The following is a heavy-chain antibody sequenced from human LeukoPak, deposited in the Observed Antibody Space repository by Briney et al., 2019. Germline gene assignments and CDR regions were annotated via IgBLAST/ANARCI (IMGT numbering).Heavy chain of an antibody. V-gene: IGHV4-39*07. CDR3: ARENGDYDRWFDP. CDR2: IYYSGST. D-gene: IGHD4-17*01. Sequence: PSETLSLTCTVSGGSISSSSYYWGWIRQPPGKGLEWIGSIYYSGSTYYNPSLKSRVTISVDTSKNQFSLKLSSVTAADTAVYYCARENGDYDRWFDPWGQGTLVTVSS. CDR1: GGSISSSSYY. J-gene: IGHJ5*02.